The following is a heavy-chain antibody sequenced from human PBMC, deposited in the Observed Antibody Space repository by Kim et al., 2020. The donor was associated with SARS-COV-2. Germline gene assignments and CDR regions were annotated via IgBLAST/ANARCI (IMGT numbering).Heavy chain of an antibody. D-gene: IGHD2-15*01. J-gene: IGHJ6*02. CDR3: AKDGCSGGSCYSYGLDV. V-gene: IGHV3-33*06. Sequence: SVEGRFTTSRDNSKNTLDLQMNSLRGEDTAVYYCAKDGCSGGSCYSYGLDVWGQGTTVTVSS.